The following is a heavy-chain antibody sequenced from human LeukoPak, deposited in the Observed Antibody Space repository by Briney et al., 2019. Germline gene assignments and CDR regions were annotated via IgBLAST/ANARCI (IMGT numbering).Heavy chain of an antibody. CDR2: IRYDGSNK. CDR1: GFTFSSYG. D-gene: IGHD3/OR15-3a*01. V-gene: IGHV3-30*02. CDR3: ARQTGSGLFILP. J-gene: IGHJ4*02. Sequence: GGSLRLSCAASGFTFSSYGIHWVRQAPGKGLEWVAFIRYDGSNKYLADSVKGRFTISRDNSKNTLYLQMNNLGVEDTAVYYCARQTGSGLFILPGGQGTLVTVSS.